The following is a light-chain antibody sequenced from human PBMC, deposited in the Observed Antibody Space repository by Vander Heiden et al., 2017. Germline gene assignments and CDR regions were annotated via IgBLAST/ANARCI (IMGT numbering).Light chain of an antibody. CDR2: GAS. Sequence: ELVMTRSPATLSVSPAQGATLSSSASQSISLNLAWYYRTPGKAPRLLIYGASTRATGIPGRFRGSGSGTEFTLTISSLQSEDVAVYYCQQYNNWAPEFFTFGPGTKVDIK. V-gene: IGKV3-15*01. J-gene: IGKJ3*01. CDR1: QSISLN. CDR3: QQYNNWAPEFFT.